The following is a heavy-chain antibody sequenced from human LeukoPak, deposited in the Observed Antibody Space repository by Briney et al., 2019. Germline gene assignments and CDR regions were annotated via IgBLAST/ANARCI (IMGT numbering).Heavy chain of an antibody. J-gene: IGHJ3*02. CDR1: GFTFSSYA. V-gene: IGHV3-30-3*01. CDR2: ISYDGSNK. D-gene: IGHD3-10*01. Sequence: GGSLRLSCAASGFTFSSYAMHWVRQAPGKGLEWVAVISYDGSNKYYADSVKGRFTISRDNSKNTLYLQMNSLRAEDTAVYYCARGGRFGELDDAFDIWGQGTMVTVSS. CDR3: ARGGRFGELDDAFDI.